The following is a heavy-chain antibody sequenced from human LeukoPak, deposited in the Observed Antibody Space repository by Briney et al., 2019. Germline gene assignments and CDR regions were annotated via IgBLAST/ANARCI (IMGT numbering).Heavy chain of an antibody. Sequence: GGSLRLSCAASGFTFSNYVMSWVRQAPGQGLEWVSAISDSSASTYYADSVKGRFTISRDNSKNTLYLQMNSLRAEDTAVYYCVKGRFLEPADIWGQGTMVTVSS. CDR2: ISDSSAST. CDR1: GFTFSNYV. D-gene: IGHD3-3*01. V-gene: IGHV3-23*01. CDR3: VKGRFLEPADI. J-gene: IGHJ3*02.